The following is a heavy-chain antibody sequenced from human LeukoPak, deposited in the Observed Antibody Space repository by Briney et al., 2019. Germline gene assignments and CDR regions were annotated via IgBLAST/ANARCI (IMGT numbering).Heavy chain of an antibody. CDR2: IYYSGST. CDR1: GGSISSSSYY. CDR3: ARHLRGNIVTMIFDY. V-gene: IGHV4-39*01. Sequence: PSETLSLTCTVSGGSISSSSYYWGWIRQPPGKGLEWIGSIYYSGSTYYNPSLKSRVTISVDTSKNQFSLKLSSVTAADTAVYYCARHLRGNIVTMIFDYWGQGTLVTVSS. J-gene: IGHJ4*02. D-gene: IGHD5-12*01.